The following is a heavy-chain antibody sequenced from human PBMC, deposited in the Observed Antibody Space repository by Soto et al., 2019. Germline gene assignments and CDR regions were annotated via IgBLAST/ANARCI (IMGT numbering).Heavy chain of an antibody. V-gene: IGHV4-59*01. CDR3: ARLLTYSYGSGALYYFDY. D-gene: IGHD5-18*01. CDR1: GGSISRYY. Sequence: SETQSLTCTVSGGSISRYYWSWIRQSPGKGLEWIGYIYNSGNTNYNPSLKSRVTISVDTSKNQFSLRLSSVSAADTAVYYCARLLTYSYGSGALYYFDYWGQGMLVTLSS. CDR2: IYNSGNT. J-gene: IGHJ4*02.